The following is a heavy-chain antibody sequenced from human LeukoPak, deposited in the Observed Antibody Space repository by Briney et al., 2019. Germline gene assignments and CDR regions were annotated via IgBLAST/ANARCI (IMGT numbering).Heavy chain of an antibody. J-gene: IGHJ6*02. V-gene: IGHV1-3*01. CDR3: ASVVAAARGTDV. CDR2: INAGNGNT. Sequence: ASVKVSCKASGYTFTSYAMHWVRQAPGQRLEWMGWINAGNGNTKYSQKFQGRVTITRDTSASTAYMELSSLRSEDTAVYYCASVVAAARGTDVWGQGTTVTVSS. D-gene: IGHD6-13*01. CDR1: GYTFTSYA.